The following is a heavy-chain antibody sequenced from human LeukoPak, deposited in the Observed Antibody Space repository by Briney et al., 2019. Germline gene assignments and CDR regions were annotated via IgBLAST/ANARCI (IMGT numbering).Heavy chain of an antibody. V-gene: IGHV3-43*02. CDR2: ISADGATT. Sequence: GGSLRLSCAASGFTFVDYPMHWVRQVPGKGLEWVSLISADGATTYYADSVKGRFTISRDNSKTSLYLQMNSLRPEDTALYYCPKDYYWGQGTLVTVSS. J-gene: IGHJ4*02. CDR3: PKDYY. CDR1: GFTFVDYP.